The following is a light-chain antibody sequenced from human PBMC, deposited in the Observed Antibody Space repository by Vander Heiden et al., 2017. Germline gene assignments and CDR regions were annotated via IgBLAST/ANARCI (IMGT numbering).Light chain of an antibody. CDR3: GAEHGSGSNFVQKV. CDR1: SGYSNYK. CDR2: VGTGGIVG. Sequence: QPVLTQPPSASASLGASVTLTCTLSSGYSNYKVDWYQQRPGKGPRFVMRVGTGGIVGSKGDGIPDRFSVLGSGLNRYLTIKNIQEEDESDYHCGAEHGSGSNFVQKVFGTGTKVTVL. V-gene: IGLV9-49*01. J-gene: IGLJ1*01.